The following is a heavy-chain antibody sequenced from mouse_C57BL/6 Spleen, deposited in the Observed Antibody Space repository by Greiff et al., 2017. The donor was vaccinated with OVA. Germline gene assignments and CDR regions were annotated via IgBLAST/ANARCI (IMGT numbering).Heavy chain of an antibody. CDR2: ISSGSSTI. V-gene: IGHV5-17*01. CDR3: AREGSSDYAMDY. CDR1: GFTFSDYG. Sequence: EVKVVESGGGLVKPGGSLKLSCAASGFTFSDYGMHWVRQAPEKGLEWVAYISSGSSTIYYADTVKGRFTISRDNAKNTLFLQMTSLRSEDTAMDYCAREGSSDYAMDYWGQGTSVTVSS. J-gene: IGHJ4*01. D-gene: IGHD3-2*02.